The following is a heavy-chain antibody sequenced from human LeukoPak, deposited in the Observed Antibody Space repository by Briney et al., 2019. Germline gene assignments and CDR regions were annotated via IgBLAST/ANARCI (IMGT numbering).Heavy chain of an antibody. Sequence: ASVKVSCKASGYTFTSYAMNWVRQAPGQGLEWMGWINTNTGNPTYAQGFTGRFVFSLDTSVSTAYLQISSLKAEDTAVYYCARDPECSSTSCGRGDFDYWGQGTLVTVSS. J-gene: IGHJ4*02. CDR2: INTNTGNP. CDR3: ARDPECSSTSCGRGDFDY. V-gene: IGHV7-4-1*02. D-gene: IGHD2-2*01. CDR1: GYTFTSYA.